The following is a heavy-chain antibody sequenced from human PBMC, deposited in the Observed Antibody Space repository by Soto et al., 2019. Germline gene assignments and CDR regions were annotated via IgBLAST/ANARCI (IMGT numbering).Heavy chain of an antibody. CDR3: AKDYSRVGSAMIVVVITQTFDY. CDR2: ISGSGGST. Sequence: GSLRLSCAASGFTFSSYAMSWVRQAPGKGLEWVSAISGSGGSTYYADSVKGRFTISRDNSKNTLYLQMNSLRAEDTAVYYCAKDYSRVGSAMIVVVITQTFDYWGQGTLVTVSS. J-gene: IGHJ4*02. D-gene: IGHD3-22*01. V-gene: IGHV3-23*01. CDR1: GFTFSSYA.